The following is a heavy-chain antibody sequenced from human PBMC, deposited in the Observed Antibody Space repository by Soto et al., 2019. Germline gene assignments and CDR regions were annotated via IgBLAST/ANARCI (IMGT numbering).Heavy chain of an antibody. J-gene: IGHJ5*02. CDR2: IYHDGDT. Sequence: SETLSLTCAISGYSITNGYQWGWIRRPPGKGPEWIGSIYHDGDTRYNPSLESRVTISVDTSKNHFSLKLNSVTVADTAMYYCARDFYGQRAAGWFDPWGQGTLVTVSS. CDR3: ARDFYGQRAAGWFDP. CDR1: GYSITNGYQ. D-gene: IGHD3-10*01. V-gene: IGHV4-38-2*02.